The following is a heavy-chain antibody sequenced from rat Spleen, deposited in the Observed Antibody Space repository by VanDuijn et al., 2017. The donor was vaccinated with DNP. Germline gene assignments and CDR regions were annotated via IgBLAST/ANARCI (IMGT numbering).Heavy chain of an antibody. J-gene: IGHJ2*01. CDR3: ARHGNYYSSSPPDY. Sequence: EVQLVESGGGLVQPGRSLKLSCAASGFTFSDYYMAWVRQAPTKGLDWVASISYDGGSSYYRDSVKGRFTISRDNAKNTQYLQMDSLRSEDTATYYCARHGNYYSSSPPDYWGQGVMVTVSS. CDR1: GFTFSDYY. D-gene: IGHD1-2*01. CDR2: ISYDGGSS. V-gene: IGHV5-7*01.